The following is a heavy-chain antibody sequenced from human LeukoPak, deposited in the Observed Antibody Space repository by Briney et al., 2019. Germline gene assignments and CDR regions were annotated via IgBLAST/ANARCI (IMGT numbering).Heavy chain of an antibody. Sequence: GGSLRLSCAASGFTFNNYAMSWVRQAPGKGLEWVSVFYNDGSTYYADTVKGRFTISRDNSKNTVDLLVNSLRAEDTAVYYCARVWELSYDYWGQGTLVTVSS. D-gene: IGHD1-26*01. CDR3: ARVWELSYDY. CDR1: GFTFNNYA. CDR2: FYNDGST. J-gene: IGHJ4*02. V-gene: IGHV3-23*03.